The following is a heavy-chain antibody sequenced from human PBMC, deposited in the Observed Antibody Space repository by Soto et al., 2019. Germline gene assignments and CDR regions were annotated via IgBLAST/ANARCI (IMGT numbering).Heavy chain of an antibody. CDR3: ASHSSLRGYCISTSCYGYYYGMDV. V-gene: IGHV1-69*12. CDR2: IIPIFGTA. D-gene: IGHD2-2*01. Sequence: QVQLVQSGAEVKKPGSSVKVSCKASGGTFSSYAISWVRQAPGQGLEWMGGIIPIFGTADYAQKFQGRVTITADESTXTPXMELISLRSEDTAVYYCASHSSLRGYCISTSCYGYYYGMDVWGQGTTVTVSS. J-gene: IGHJ6*02. CDR1: GGTFSSYA.